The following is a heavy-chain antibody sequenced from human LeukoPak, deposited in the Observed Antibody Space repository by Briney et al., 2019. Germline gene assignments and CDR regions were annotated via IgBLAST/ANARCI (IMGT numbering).Heavy chain of an antibody. CDR2: IYHSGTT. J-gene: IGHJ4*02. D-gene: IGHD3-10*01. V-gene: IGHV4-28*01. Sequence: SETLSLTCAVSGGSISSSNWWSWVRQPPGKGLEWIGYIYHSGTTYYNPSLQSRVTMSVDTSKNQFSLKLSSVTAVDTAVYYCARKENVYYYFDYWGQGTLVTVSS. CDR1: GGSISSSNW. CDR3: ARKENVYYYFDY.